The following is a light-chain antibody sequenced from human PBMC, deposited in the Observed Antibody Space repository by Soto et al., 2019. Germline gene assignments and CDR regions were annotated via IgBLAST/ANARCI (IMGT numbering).Light chain of an antibody. CDR1: QGISRW. CDR3: QQTNSFPFT. J-gene: IGKJ3*01. CDR2: TAS. Sequence: IQMTQSPSSVSASVGDRATITCRASQGISRWLAWYQQKPGKAPKLLIYTASRLQSGVPSRVSGSGSSTDFSLTISTLHPEDFATYYCQQTNSFPFTFGPGTKVYIK. V-gene: IGKV1-12*01.